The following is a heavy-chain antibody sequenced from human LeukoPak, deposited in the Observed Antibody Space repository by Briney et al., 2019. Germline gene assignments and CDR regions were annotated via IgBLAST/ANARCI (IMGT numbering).Heavy chain of an antibody. CDR3: ASLYSSGWLSDY. CDR2: IYYSGST. Sequence: PSETLSLTCTVSARSISSSSYYWGWIRQPPGKGLEWIGSIYYSGSTYYNPSLKSRVTISVDTSKNQFSLKLSSVTAADTAVYYCASLYSSGWLSDYWGQGTLVTVSS. J-gene: IGHJ4*02. CDR1: ARSISSSSYY. V-gene: IGHV4-39*01. D-gene: IGHD6-19*01.